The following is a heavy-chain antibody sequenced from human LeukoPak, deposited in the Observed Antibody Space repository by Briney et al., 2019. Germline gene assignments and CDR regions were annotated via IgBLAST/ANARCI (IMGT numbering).Heavy chain of an antibody. Sequence: QPGGSLRLSCAASGFTVSSSYMSWVRQAPGKGLEWVAVISYDGSNKYYADSVKGRFTISRDNSKNTLYLQMNSLRAEDTAVYYCASTTPSIAAAGNWGQGTLVTVSS. CDR2: ISYDGSNK. CDR1: GFTVSSSY. V-gene: IGHV3-30-3*01. D-gene: IGHD6-13*01. CDR3: ASTTPSIAAAGN. J-gene: IGHJ4*02.